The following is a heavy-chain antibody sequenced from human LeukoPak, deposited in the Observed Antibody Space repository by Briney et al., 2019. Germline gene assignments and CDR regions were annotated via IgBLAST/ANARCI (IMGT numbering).Heavy chain of an antibody. V-gene: IGHV3-23*01. J-gene: IGHJ4*02. CDR1: GFIFSNYA. D-gene: IGHD6-19*01. Sequence: SGGSLRLSCAASGFIFSNYAMSWVRQAPGRRLEWVSAINAGDFSTYYADSVRGRFTISRDNYRNTLYLQMNSLRADDTAVYYCAKEVRSGWYGSFDYWGQGTLVTVSS. CDR2: INAGDFST. CDR3: AKEVRSGWYGSFDY.